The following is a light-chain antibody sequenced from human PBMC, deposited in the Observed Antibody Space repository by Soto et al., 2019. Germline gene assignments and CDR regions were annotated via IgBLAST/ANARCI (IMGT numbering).Light chain of an antibody. CDR3: QQYGSSGT. CDR2: GAS. Sequence: EIVLTQSPGTLSLSPGERATLSCRASQSVSNNYLAWYQQKPGQAPRLLIYGASNRATGIPDRFSGSGSGTEFTLTISSLQSGDFAVYYCQQYGSSGTFGQGTKVDIK. CDR1: QSVSNNY. J-gene: IGKJ1*01. V-gene: IGKV3-20*01.